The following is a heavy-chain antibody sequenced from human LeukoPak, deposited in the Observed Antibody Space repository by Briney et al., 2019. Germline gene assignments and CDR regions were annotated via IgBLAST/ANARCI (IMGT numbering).Heavy chain of an antibody. D-gene: IGHD1-26*01. CDR1: GASISGGTYY. CDR3: ARRGGSGRAFDY. J-gene: IGHJ4*02. V-gene: IGHV4-39*01. Sequence: SETLSLTCSVPGASISGGTYYWGWLRQPPGTGLEGIGSIYYTGSTYDNPSLKSRVTISVDTSKNQFSLKLSSVTAADTAVYYCARRGGSGRAFDYWGQGTLVTVSS. CDR2: IYYTGST.